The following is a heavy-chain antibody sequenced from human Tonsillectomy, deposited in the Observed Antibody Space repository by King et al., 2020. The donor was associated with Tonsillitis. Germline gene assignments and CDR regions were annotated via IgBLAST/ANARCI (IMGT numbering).Heavy chain of an antibody. V-gene: IGHV3-11*01. CDR2: ISSSGSTI. CDR1: GFTFSDYY. CDR3: AGTYCTNGVCDPPENLFDI. D-gene: IGHD2-8*01. Sequence: HVQLVESGGGLVKPGGSLRLSYAASGFTFSDYYMSWIRQAPGKGLEWVSYISSSGSTIYYADSVKGRFTISRDNPKNSLYLQMNSLRAEDTAVYYCAGTYCTNGVCDPPENLFDIWGQGTLVTVSS. J-gene: IGHJ5*02.